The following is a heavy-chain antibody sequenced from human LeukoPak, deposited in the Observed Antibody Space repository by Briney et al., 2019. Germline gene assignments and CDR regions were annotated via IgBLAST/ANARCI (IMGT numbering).Heavy chain of an antibody. V-gene: IGHV3-43D*03. D-gene: IGHD1-26*01. CDR1: GFTFDDYA. Sequence: GGSLRLSCAASGFTFDDYAMHWVRQVPGKGLEWLSVISSDGVGISYAASVKGRFTISRDNSKNSQYLQMNSLTTEDTAFYYCVRGGSYFDYWGQGTLVTVSS. CDR2: ISSDGVGI. CDR3: VRGGSYFDY. J-gene: IGHJ4*02.